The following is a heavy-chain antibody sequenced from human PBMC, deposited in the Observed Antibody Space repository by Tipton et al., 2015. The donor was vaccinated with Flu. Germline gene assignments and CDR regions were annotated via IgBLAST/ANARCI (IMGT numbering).Heavy chain of an antibody. D-gene: IGHD2/OR15-2a*01. J-gene: IGHJ5*02. CDR2: IFYTGSA. CDR3: ARSGDFYLNWFGP. Sequence: TLSLTCTVSGGSFSSYYWSWIRQPPGKGLAWIGDIFYTGSANYNPSLKSRVTISLDTSKHQFSLRLTSVTAVDTAVYYCARSGDFYLNWFGPWGQGTLVTVSS. CDR1: GGSFSSYY. V-gene: IGHV4-59*01.